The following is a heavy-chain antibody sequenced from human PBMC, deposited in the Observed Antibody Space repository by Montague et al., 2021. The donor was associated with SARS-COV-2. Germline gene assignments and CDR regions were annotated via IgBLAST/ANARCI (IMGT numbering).Heavy chain of an antibody. Sequence: TLSLTCTVSGGSISSGSYYWSWIRQPAGKGLEWIGRIYTSGGTNYNPSLKSRVTISVDTSKNQFSLKLSSVTAADTAVYYCARILGTYYDFWSGERAIDAFDIWGQGTMVTVSS. J-gene: IGHJ3*02. D-gene: IGHD3-3*01. CDR2: IYTSGGT. V-gene: IGHV4-61*02. CDR3: ARILGTYYDFWSGERAIDAFDI. CDR1: GGSISSGSYY.